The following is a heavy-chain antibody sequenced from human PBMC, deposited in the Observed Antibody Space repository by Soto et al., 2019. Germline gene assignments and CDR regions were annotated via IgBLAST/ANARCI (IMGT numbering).Heavy chain of an antibody. CDR3: ARGVGYCSGGSCYLHYGMDV. CDR1: GFTFSSYG. J-gene: IGHJ6*02. D-gene: IGHD2-15*01. CDR2: IWYDGSNK. V-gene: IGHV3-33*01. Sequence: PGGSLRLSCAASGFTFSSYGMHWVRQAPGKGLEWVAVIWYDGSNKYYADSVKGRFTISRDNSKNTLYLQMNSLRAEDTAVYYCARGVGYCSGGSCYLHYGMDVWGQGTTVTVSS.